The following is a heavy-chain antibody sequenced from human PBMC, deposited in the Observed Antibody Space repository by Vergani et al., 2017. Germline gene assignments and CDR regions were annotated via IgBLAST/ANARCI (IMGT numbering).Heavy chain of an antibody. D-gene: IGHD5-24*01. CDR3: ARDRGRWLQFFY. J-gene: IGHJ4*02. Sequence: QVQLVQSGAEVKKPGASVKVSCKTSGYPFTAYYIHWVRQAPGQGLEWMGWINPNTGDTNSAQRFQGRVTVTRDTSISTAFMDLSRLTSDDTAVYYCARDRGRWLQFFYWGQGTLGTVSS. CDR2: INPNTGDT. CDR1: GYPFTAYY. V-gene: IGHV1-2*02.